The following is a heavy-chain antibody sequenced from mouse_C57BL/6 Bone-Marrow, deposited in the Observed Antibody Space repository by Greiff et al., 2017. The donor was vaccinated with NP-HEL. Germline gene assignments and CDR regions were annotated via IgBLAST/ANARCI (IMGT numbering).Heavy chain of an antibody. CDR2: ISSGGSYT. CDR1: GFTFSSYG. J-gene: IGHJ3*01. D-gene: IGHD2-4*01. V-gene: IGHV5-6*01. Sequence: EVQGVESGGDLVKPGGSLKLSCAASGFTFSSYGMSWVRQTPDKRLEWVATISSGGSYTYYPDSVKGRFTISRDNAKNTLYLQMSSLKSEDTAMYYCARHLIYYDYWFAYWGQGTLVTVSA. CDR3: ARHLIYYDYWFAY.